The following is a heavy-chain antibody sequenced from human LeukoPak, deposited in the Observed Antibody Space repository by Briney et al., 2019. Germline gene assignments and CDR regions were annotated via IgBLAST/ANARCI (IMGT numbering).Heavy chain of an antibody. CDR3: ARDYGDYWYYFDY. CDR2: IYHSGST. CDR1: GGSISSSNW. V-gene: IGHV4-4*02. Sequence: SETLSLTCAVSGGSISSSNWWSWVRQPPGKGLEWIGEIYHSGSTNYNPSLKSRVTISVDKSKNQFSLKLSSVTAADTAVYYCARDYGDYWYYFDYWGQGTLVTVSS. J-gene: IGHJ4*02. D-gene: IGHD4-17*01.